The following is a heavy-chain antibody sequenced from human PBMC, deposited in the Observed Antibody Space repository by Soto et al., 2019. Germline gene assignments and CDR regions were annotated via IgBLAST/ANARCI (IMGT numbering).Heavy chain of an antibody. CDR3: ARSPPGGYHYYYGLDV. J-gene: IGHJ6*02. D-gene: IGHD3-22*01. CDR1: GFTFSSYD. Sequence: GGSLRLSCAASGFTFSSYDMQWVRQATGKGLEWVSAIGTAGDTYYPGSVKGRFTVSRENAKNSLYLQMNSLGAGDTAVYYCARSPPGGYHYYYGLDVWGQGTTVTVSS. V-gene: IGHV3-13*04. CDR2: IGTAGDT.